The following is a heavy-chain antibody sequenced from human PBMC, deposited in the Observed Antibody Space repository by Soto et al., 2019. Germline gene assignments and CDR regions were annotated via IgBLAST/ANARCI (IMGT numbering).Heavy chain of an antibody. Sequence: EVQLLESGGGLIQPGGSLRLSCAASGFTFRSYAMSWVRQAPGKGLEWVSVVSGSGTNTFYADSVKGRFTMSRDNSKNTLYLQVNSLRAEDTAVYYCAKMTTVTTLITYFDYWGQGALVTVSS. CDR2: VSGSGTNT. CDR3: AKMTTVTTLITYFDY. V-gene: IGHV3-23*01. J-gene: IGHJ4*02. D-gene: IGHD4-4*01. CDR1: GFTFRSYA.